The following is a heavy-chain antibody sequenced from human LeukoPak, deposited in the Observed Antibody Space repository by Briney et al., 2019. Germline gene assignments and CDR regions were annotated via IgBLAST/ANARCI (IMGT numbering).Heavy chain of an antibody. J-gene: IGHJ4*02. CDR3: ARGYYDFWSGYPNFDY. D-gene: IGHD3-3*01. CDR1: GGSFSGYY. CDR2: INHSGST. V-gene: IGHV4-34*01. Sequence: PSETLSLTCAVYGGSFSGYYWSWIRQPPGKGLEWIGEINHSGSTNYNPSLKSRVTMSVDTSKNQFSLKLSSVTAADTAVYYCARGYYDFWSGYPNFDYWGQGTLVTVSS.